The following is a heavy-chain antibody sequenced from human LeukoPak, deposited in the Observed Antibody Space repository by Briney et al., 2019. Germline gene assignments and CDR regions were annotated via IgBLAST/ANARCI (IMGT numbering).Heavy chain of an antibody. Sequence: SETLSLTCTVSGGSISSSSYYWGWIRQPPGKGLEWIGSIYYSGSTYYNPSLKSRVTISVDTSKSQFSLKLSSVTAADTAVYYCARTYSPRGRDEFDYWGQGTLVTVSS. CDR1: GGSISSSSYY. V-gene: IGHV4-39*01. CDR3: ARTYSPRGRDEFDY. CDR2: IYYSGST. D-gene: IGHD6-13*01. J-gene: IGHJ4*02.